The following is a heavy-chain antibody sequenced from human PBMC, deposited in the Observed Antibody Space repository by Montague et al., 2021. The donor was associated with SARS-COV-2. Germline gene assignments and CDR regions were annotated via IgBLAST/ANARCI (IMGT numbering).Heavy chain of an antibody. CDR3: VRETYYFDDSGSK. Sequence: SETLSLTCSVSGVSISSGSYYWSWVRQPPGKGLEWIGYVYHTGSTNYNPSLKSRVTLSIDTSKNQFSLNLTSVTAADTAVYYCVRETYYFDDSGSKWGEGTLVTV. V-gene: IGHV4-61*01. J-gene: IGHJ4*02. D-gene: IGHD3-22*01. CDR1: GVSISSGSYY. CDR2: VYHTGST.